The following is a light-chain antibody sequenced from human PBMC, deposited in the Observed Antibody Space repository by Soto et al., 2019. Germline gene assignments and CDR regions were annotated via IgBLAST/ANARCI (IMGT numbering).Light chain of an antibody. CDR1: SSDVGNYNL. J-gene: IGLJ2*01. V-gene: IGLV2-23*02. CDR2: EVT. CDR3: CSYAGSSTFV. Sequence: QSVLTQPASVSGSPGQSITISCTGTSSDVGNYNLVSWYQQHPGKAPKLMIYEVTKRPSGVSNRFSASKSGNTASLTVSGLQAEDEADYYCCSYAGSSTFVFGGGTKVTVL.